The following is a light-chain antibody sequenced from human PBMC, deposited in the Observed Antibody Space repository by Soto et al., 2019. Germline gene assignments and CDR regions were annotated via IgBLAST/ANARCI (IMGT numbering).Light chain of an antibody. J-gene: IGLJ1*01. Sequence: QSVLTQPASVSGSPVQSITISCTGTSSDVGSFNLVSWYQQHPGKAPKLMIYGVSKRPSGVSNRFSGSKSGNTASLTISGLQAEDEADYYCSSYAGISTYVFGTGTKVTVL. V-gene: IGLV2-23*02. CDR2: GVS. CDR1: SSDVGSFNL. CDR3: SSYAGISTYV.